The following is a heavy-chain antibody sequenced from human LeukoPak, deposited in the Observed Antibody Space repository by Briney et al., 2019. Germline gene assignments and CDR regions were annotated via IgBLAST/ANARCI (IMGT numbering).Heavy chain of an antibody. CDR1: GGSISSYH. CDR2: IYTSGST. CDR3: AGGYCSSTSCYIGDAFDI. J-gene: IGHJ3*02. V-gene: IGHV4-4*09. Sequence: WETLSLTCTVSGGSISSYHWSWIRQPPGKGLAWIGYIYTSGSTNYNPSLKSRVTISVDTSKNQFSLKLSSVTAADTAVYYCAGGYCSSTSCYIGDAFDIWGQGTMVTVSS. D-gene: IGHD2-2*02.